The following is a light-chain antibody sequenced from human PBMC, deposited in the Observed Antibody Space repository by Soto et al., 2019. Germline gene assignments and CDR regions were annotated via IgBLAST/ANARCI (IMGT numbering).Light chain of an antibody. CDR2: ATS. CDR1: QTVSTY. V-gene: IGKV1-39*01. Sequence: DTQMIQSPSSLSASVGDRISITCRASQTVSTYLNWYQQKPGKAPTLLISATSTLQSGVPSRFSGSGSGTEFTLTITSLQPEDFATYYCQQTYTTPRTFGQGTKVDIK. CDR3: QQTYTTPRT. J-gene: IGKJ1*01.